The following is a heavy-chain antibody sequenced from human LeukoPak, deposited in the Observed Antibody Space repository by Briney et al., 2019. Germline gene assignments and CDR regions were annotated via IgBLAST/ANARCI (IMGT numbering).Heavy chain of an antibody. V-gene: IGHV4-39*01. CDR2: IYYSGST. D-gene: IGHD3-10*01. CDR3: ARALRPLYYGSGSRKTETQYYFDY. J-gene: IGHJ4*02. CDR1: GGSISSSSYY. Sequence: PSETLSLTCTVSGGSISSSSYYWGWIRQPPGKGLEWTGSIYYSGSTYYNPSLKSRVTISVDTSKNQFSLKLSSVTAADTAVYYCARALRPLYYGSGSRKTETQYYFDYWGQGTLVTVSS.